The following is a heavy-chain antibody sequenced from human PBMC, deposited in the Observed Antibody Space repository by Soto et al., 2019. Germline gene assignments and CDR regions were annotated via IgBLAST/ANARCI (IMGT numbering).Heavy chain of an antibody. Sequence: ASVKVSCKASGYTFTSYDINWVRQATGQGLEWMGWMNPNSGNTGYAQKFQGRVTMTRNTSISTAYMELSSLRSEDTAVYYCARVWDVFAWFDPWGQGTLVTVSS. CDR1: GYTFTSYD. CDR3: ARVWDVFAWFDP. V-gene: IGHV1-8*01. CDR2: MNPNSGNT. J-gene: IGHJ5*02. D-gene: IGHD1-26*01.